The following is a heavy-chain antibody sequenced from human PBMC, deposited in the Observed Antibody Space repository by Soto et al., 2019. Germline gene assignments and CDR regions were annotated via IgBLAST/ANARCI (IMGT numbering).Heavy chain of an antibody. D-gene: IGHD2-15*01. CDR2: VNPSGGST. Sequence: ASVKVSCKASGYIFTAYSMHWVRQAPGQGLEWMGVVNPSGGSTNYAQRFQGRITMTRDTSTSTVYMDLKFLTSEDTAVFYFAREENCSDGVCYSEYFQRWGQGTLVTVSS. V-gene: IGHV1-46*01. CDR3: AREENCSDGVCYSEYFQR. CDR1: GYIFTAYS. J-gene: IGHJ1*01.